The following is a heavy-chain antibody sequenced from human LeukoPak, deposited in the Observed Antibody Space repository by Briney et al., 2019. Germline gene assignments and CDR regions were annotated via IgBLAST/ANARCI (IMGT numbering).Heavy chain of an antibody. Sequence: ASVKVSRKVSGYTFTDYYMHLVQQAPGKGLEWMGLVDPEDGETIYAEKFQGRVTITADTSTDTAYMELSSLRSEDTAVYYCATVRRTSPNWFDPWGQGTLVTVSS. CDR1: GYTFTDYY. CDR2: VDPEDGET. V-gene: IGHV1-69-2*01. CDR3: ATVRRTSPNWFDP. J-gene: IGHJ5*02.